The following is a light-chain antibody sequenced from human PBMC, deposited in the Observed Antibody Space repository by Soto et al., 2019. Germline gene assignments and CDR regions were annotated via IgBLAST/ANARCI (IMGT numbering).Light chain of an antibody. J-gene: IGLJ3*02. V-gene: IGLV2-14*01. Sequence: QSVLTQPASVSGSPGQSITISCTGTSSDVGGYNSVSWYQHHPGEAPKLFIYEVSNRPSGVPNRFSGSKSGNTASLTISGLQAEDEADYYCSSYTSSSTWMFGGGTKLTVL. CDR1: SSDVGGYNS. CDR2: EVS. CDR3: SSYTSSSTWM.